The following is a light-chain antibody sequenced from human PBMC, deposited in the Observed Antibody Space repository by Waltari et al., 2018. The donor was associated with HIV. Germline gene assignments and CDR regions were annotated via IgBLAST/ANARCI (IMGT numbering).Light chain of an antibody. CDR1: QSVSSNY. J-gene: IGKJ1*01. Sequence: IVLTQSPGTLSLSPGESATISCRASQSVSSNYLGWYQQRPGQAPRLLIYAATHRAAGIPDRFSGSGSGTDFTLTISRLEPEDSAVYYCQQYGDSHRTFGQGTKVDIK. CDR2: AAT. CDR3: QQYGDSHRT. V-gene: IGKV3-20*01.